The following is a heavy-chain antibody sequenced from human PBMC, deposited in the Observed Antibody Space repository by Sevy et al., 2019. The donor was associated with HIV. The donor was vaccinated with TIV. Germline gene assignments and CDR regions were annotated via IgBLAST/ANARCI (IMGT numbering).Heavy chain of an antibody. CDR2: IYYTGST. CDR1: GGSINSKGDY. CDR3: ARHGKRGDEYKLFGAFNI. J-gene: IGHJ3*02. D-gene: IGHD3-10*01. Sequence: SETLSLTCTVSGGSINSKGDYWGWIRQPPGKGLEWIGSIYYTGSTYSHPSLSGRVTISLDPSRNQFSLKLASVTAADKAVYYCARHGKRGDEYKLFGAFNIWGQGTTVTVSS. V-gene: IGHV4-39*01.